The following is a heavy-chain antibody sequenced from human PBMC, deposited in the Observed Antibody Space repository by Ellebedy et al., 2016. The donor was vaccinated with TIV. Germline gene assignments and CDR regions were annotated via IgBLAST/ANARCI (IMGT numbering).Heavy chain of an antibody. J-gene: IGHJ4*02. V-gene: IGHV1-46*01. CDR1: GYTFTSYG. Sequence: AASVKVSCKASGYTFTSYGISWVRQPPGQGLEWMGIINPSGGGTGYAQKSQGRVTMTRDTSASTVYMEPSSLRSEDTAVYYCAREGGVYYFDYWGQGTLVTVSS. D-gene: IGHD1-26*01. CDR3: AREGGVYYFDY. CDR2: INPSGGGT.